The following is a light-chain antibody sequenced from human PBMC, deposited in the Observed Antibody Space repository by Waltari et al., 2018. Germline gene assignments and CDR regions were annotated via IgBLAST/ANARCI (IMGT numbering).Light chain of an antibody. CDR3: QQYYRTPPT. CDR2: WAS. Sequence: DIVMTQSPDPLAVSLGERATINCKSSQTVLYSSKNKNYLAWYQQKAGQPPKLLINWASTREFGVPDRFSGSGSGTDFTLTISSLQAEDVAVYYCQQYYRTPPTFGQGTKLEIK. V-gene: IGKV4-1*01. J-gene: IGKJ2*01. CDR1: QTVLYSSKNKNY.